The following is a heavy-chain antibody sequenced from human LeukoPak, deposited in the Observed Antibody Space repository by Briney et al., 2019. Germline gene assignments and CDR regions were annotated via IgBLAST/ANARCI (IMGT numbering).Heavy chain of an antibody. Sequence: PVGSLRLSCAASGFTFSNAWMSWVRQVPGKGLEWVGRIKSKTDDGTTDYAAPVIGRFNISRDDSKNTLYLQMSSLKSEDTALYYCTTGGLWYVDYWGQGILVTVSS. CDR1: GFTFSNAW. J-gene: IGHJ4*02. D-gene: IGHD6-13*01. CDR3: TTGGLWYVDY. V-gene: IGHV3-15*01. CDR2: IKSKTDDGTT.